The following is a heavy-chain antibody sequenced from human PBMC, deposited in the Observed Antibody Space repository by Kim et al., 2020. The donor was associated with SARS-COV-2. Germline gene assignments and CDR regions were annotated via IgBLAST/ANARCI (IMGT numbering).Heavy chain of an antibody. CDR2: ISYDENTK. Sequence: GGSLRLSCAASGFTFSRYAIHWVRQAPGKGLEWVAVISYDENTKYYADSVKGRFTISRDNFKNTLSLQMNSLRTEDTAVYYCASGGIDGRPYAEYFHHWGQGSLVTVSS. V-gene: IGHV3-30-3*01. CDR3: ASGGIDGRPYAEYFHH. CDR1: GFTFSRYA. J-gene: IGHJ1*01.